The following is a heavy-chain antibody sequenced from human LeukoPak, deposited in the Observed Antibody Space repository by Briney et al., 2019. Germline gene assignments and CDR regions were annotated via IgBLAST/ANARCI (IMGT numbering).Heavy chain of an antibody. V-gene: IGHV3-74*01. CDR2: INSDGSTT. J-gene: IGHJ4*02. CDR1: GFTFSSYW. CDR3: ARETRQLSSIDY. Sequence: GGSLRLSCAASGFTFSSYWMHWVRQAPGKGLVCVSRINSDGSTTNYADSVKGRFTISRDNAKNTLYLQMNSLRADDTAVYYCARETRQLSSIDYWGQGTLVTVSS. D-gene: IGHD6-13*01.